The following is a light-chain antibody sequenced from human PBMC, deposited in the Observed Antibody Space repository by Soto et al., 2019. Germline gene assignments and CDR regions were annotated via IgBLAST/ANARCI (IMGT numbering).Light chain of an antibody. J-gene: IGKJ1*01. Sequence: DIQMTQSPSSQSASVGDRVTITCRASQSINSYLTWYQQKPGKAPKLLIYAASSLQSGVPSRFSGSGSEPDFTLTITSLQPDDFATYYCQQSFSTPRTFGQGTRVDI. CDR2: AAS. CDR3: QQSFSTPRT. V-gene: IGKV1-39*01. CDR1: QSINSY.